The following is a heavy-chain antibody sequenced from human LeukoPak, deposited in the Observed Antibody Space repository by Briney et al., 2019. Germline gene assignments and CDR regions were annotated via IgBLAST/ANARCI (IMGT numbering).Heavy chain of an antibody. CDR3: ARSSRPCSGGSCYLYSYYYHNMDV. V-gene: IGHV1-2*02. Sequence: ASVKVSCKASGYTFTGYYMHWVRQAPGQGLEWMGWINPNSGGTNYAQKFQGRVTMTRDTSINTAYVELSRLRSDDTAVYYCARSSRPCSGGSCYLYSYYYHNMDVWGKGTTVTISS. CDR1: GYTFTGYY. J-gene: IGHJ6*03. CDR2: INPNSGGT. D-gene: IGHD2-15*01.